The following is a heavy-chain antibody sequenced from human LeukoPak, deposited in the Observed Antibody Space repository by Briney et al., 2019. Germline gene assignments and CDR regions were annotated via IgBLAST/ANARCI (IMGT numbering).Heavy chain of an antibody. J-gene: IGHJ4*02. CDR3: VRGGYNGFDY. Sequence: GGSLRLSCAASGFTFSSYWMHWVRQAPGKGLVWVSRINSDGTSTSYVDSVKGRFTISRDNANNTLYLQMNSLRAEDTAVYYCVRGGYNGFDYWGQGTLVTVSS. CDR1: GFTFSSYW. D-gene: IGHD5-24*01. CDR2: INSDGTST. V-gene: IGHV3-74*01.